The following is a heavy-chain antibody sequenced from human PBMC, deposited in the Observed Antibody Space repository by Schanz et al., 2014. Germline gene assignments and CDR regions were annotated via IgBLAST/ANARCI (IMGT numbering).Heavy chain of an antibody. J-gene: IGHJ3*02. CDR1: GGSVSRGGAY. Sequence: QVQLQASGPGLVKPSQTLSLTCTVSGGSVSRGGAYWSWILQHPGKGLEWIGFISCSGSTYYNPSLKSRVTISVDTSENQFSLNLSSATAADTAVYYCARDRAHDGLPGDIWGQGTMVTVSS. D-gene: IGHD3-10*01. V-gene: IGHV4-31*03. CDR2: ISCSGST. CDR3: ARDRAHDGLPGDI.